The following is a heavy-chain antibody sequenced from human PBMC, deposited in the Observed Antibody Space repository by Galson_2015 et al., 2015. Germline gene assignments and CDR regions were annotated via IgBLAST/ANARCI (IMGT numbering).Heavy chain of an antibody. J-gene: IGHJ4*02. Sequence: SLRLSCAASGFTFSSYGMHWVRQAPGKGLEWVAVIWYDGSNKYYADSVKGRFTISRDNSKNTLYLQMNSLRAEDTAVYYCAREGYDYVWGSYRSKYYFDYWGQGTLVTVSS. CDR1: GFTFSSYG. V-gene: IGHV3-33*01. CDR3: AREGYDYVWGSYRSKYYFDY. CDR2: IWYDGSNK. D-gene: IGHD3-16*02.